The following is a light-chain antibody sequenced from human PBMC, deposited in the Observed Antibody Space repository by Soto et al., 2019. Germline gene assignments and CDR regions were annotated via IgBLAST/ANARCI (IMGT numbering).Light chain of an antibody. CDR2: DAS. J-gene: IGKJ5*01. CDR1: QNIRSY. V-gene: IGKV3-11*01. Sequence: EIVLTQSPATLSLSPGDTATLSCRASQNIRSYLAWYQQKPGQAPRLLIYDASNRATGIPARFSGSGSGTDFTLTISSLEPEDFAVYYCQQRNDWPPITFGQGTQLEI. CDR3: QQRNDWPPIT.